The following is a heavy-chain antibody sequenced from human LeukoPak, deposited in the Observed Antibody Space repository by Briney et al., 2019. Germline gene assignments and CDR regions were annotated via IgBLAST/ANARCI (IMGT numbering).Heavy chain of an antibody. CDR2: MNPNSGNT. CDR1: GYTFTSYG. CDR3: ARYSCSSTSCYSYGMDV. J-gene: IGHJ6*02. D-gene: IGHD2-2*02. Sequence: GASVKVSCKASGYTFTSYGINWVRQATGQGLEWMGWMNPNSGNTGYAQKFQGRVTMTTDTSTSTAYRELRSLRSDDTAVYYCARYSCSSTSCYSYGMDVWGQGTTVTVSS. V-gene: IGHV1-8*01.